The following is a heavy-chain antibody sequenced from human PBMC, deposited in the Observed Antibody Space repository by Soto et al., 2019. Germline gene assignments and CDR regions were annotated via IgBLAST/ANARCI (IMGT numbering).Heavy chain of an antibody. CDR1: GFRFDDFA. CDR2: IDWNSGST. Sequence: EVQLVESGGGLVQSGRSRRLSCVASGFRFDDFAMHWVRQAPRKGLEWVSSIDWNSGSTAYADFVKGRFTVFRDNARNSLDLQMNCLRVEDTALYYCVKGRGSYFVYFGLDVWGPGTTVTVSS. V-gene: IGHV3-9*01. D-gene: IGHD1-26*01. J-gene: IGHJ6*02. CDR3: VKGRGSYFVYFGLDV.